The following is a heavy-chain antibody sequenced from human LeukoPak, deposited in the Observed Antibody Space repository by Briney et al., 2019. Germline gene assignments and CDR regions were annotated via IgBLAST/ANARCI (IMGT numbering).Heavy chain of an antibody. V-gene: IGHV4-39*07. CDR1: GGSISSSSYY. D-gene: IGHD3-22*01. CDR3: ARFSEYSHSSVHYLDY. Sequence: SETLSLTCTISGGSISSSSYYWGWIRQPPGKGLEWIGSIYYSGSTYYKPSLKSRVTISVDTSKNQFSLKLSSVTAADTAVYYCARFSEYSHSSVHYLDYWGQGTLVSVSS. CDR2: IYYSGST. J-gene: IGHJ4*02.